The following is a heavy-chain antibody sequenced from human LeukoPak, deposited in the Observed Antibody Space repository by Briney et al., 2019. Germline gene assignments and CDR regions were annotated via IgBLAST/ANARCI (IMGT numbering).Heavy chain of an antibody. CDR3: ARRDYYDSSGYNYFDY. Sequence: GESLKISCKGSGNRFTSYWIGWVRQMPGKGLEWMGIIYFGDSHTRYSPSFQGQVTISADKSISTAYLQWSSLKASDTAMYYCARRDYYDSSGYNYFDYWGQGTLVTVS. V-gene: IGHV5-51*01. CDR1: GNRFTSYW. J-gene: IGHJ4*02. D-gene: IGHD3-22*01. CDR2: IYFGDSHT.